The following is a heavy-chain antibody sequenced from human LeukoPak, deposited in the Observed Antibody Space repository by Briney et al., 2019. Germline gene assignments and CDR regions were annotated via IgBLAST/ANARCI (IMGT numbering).Heavy chain of an antibody. V-gene: IGHV4-59*01. J-gene: IGHJ4*02. Sequence: KPSETLSLTCTVSGGSISSSYWNWIRQPPGKGLEWIGYIYYSGSTNYNPSLKSRVTISVDTSKNQFSLKLSSVTAADTAVYYCARSDMVRGFDYWGQGTLVTVSS. CDR1: GGSISSSY. CDR3: ARSDMVRGFDY. CDR2: IYYSGST. D-gene: IGHD3-10*01.